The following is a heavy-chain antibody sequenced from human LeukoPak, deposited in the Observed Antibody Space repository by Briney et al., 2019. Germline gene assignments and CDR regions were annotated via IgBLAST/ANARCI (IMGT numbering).Heavy chain of an antibody. D-gene: IGHD2-15*01. V-gene: IGHV3-9*01. CDR1: GLTFVDYP. CDR2: ISGNRGII. CDR3: AKDLGFCSGDSCYSDGMDV. J-gene: IGHJ6*02. Sequence: PGRPLRLSFAASGLTFVDYPIHWCRQAPGKGRGGVSGISGNRGIIGYADSVKGRFTISRDHAKNSLFLQMNSLRAEDTALYYCAKDLGFCSGDSCYSDGMDVWGQGTTVTVSS.